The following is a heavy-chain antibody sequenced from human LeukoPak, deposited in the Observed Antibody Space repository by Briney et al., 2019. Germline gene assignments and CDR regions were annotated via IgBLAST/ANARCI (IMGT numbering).Heavy chain of an antibody. CDR1: GGSISSSSYY. V-gene: IGHV4-39*01. Sequence: SETLSLTCTVSGGSISSSSYYWGWIRQPPGKGLEWIVSIYYSGSTYYNPSLKSRVTISVDTSKNQFSLKLSSVTAADTAVYYCARLPTVTFFDYWGQGTLVTVSS. D-gene: IGHD4-17*01. CDR3: ARLPTVTFFDY. CDR2: IYYSGST. J-gene: IGHJ4*02.